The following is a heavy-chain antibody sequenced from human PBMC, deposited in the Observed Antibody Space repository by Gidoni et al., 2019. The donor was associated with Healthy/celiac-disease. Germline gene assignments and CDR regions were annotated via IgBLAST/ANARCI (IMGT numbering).Heavy chain of an antibody. V-gene: IGHV5-51*03. J-gene: IGHJ5*02. CDR3: ARIAARPQNNWFDP. CDR1: GYSFTSYW. Sequence: EVQLVQSGAEVKKPGDSLKISCTGSGYSFTSYWIGWVRHMPGKGLEWMGIIYPGDSDTRYSPSYQGQVTISADKSISTAYLQWSSLKASDTAMYYCARIAARPQNNWFDPWGQGTLVTVSS. CDR2: IYPGDSDT. D-gene: IGHD6-6*01.